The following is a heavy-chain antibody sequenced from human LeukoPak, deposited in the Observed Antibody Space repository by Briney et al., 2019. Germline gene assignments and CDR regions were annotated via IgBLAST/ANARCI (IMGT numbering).Heavy chain of an antibody. CDR1: GFTFSSYS. Sequence: GGSLRLSCAASGFTFSSYSMNWVRQAPGKGLEWVSYISSSSSTIYYADSVKGGFTISRDNAKNSLYLQMTSLRAEDTAVYYCARGGGYSGCDYWGQGTLVTVSS. CDR2: ISSSSSTI. CDR3: ARGGGYSGCDY. D-gene: IGHD5-12*01. V-gene: IGHV3-48*01. J-gene: IGHJ4*02.